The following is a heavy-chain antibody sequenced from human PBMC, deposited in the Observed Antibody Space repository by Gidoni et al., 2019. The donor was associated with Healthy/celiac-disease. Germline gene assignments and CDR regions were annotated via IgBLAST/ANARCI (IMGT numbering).Heavy chain of an antibody. CDR2: IRGSGGST. V-gene: IGHV3-23*01. CDR1: GFTFSSDA. Sequence: EVQLLESGGGLVQPGVSLRRSCAASGFTFSSDAMSWVRQAPGKGLEWVSAIRGSGGSTYYADSVKGRFTISRDNSKNTLYLQMNSLRAEDTAVYYCAISSGYDELAFDYWGQGTLVTVSS. J-gene: IGHJ4*02. CDR3: AISSGYDELAFDY. D-gene: IGHD5-12*01.